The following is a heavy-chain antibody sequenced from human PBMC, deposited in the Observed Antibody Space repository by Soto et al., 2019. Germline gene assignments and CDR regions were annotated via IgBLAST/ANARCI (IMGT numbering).Heavy chain of an antibody. CDR3: ARDLSRSTTNHDAFDI. J-gene: IGHJ3*02. CDR1: GFTFSSYS. V-gene: IGHV3-48*02. D-gene: IGHD1-26*01. CDR2: INSISSTI. Sequence: GGSLILSCSSSGFTFSSYSMNWVRQAPGKGLEWVSYINSISSTIYYADSVKGRFTISRDNAKNSLYLKMNSLRDEDTAVYYCARDLSRSTTNHDAFDIWGQGTMVTVSS.